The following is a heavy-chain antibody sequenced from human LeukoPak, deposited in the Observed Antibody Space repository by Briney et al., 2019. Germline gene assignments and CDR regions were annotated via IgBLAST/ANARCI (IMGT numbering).Heavy chain of an antibody. V-gene: IGHV3-23*01. CDR1: GFTFSSYA. J-gene: IGHJ4*02. Sequence: PGGSLRLSCGASGFTFSSYAMSWVRQAPGKGLEWVSGISGSGGNTFYADSVKGRFTISRDNSRNTLYLQINSLRAEDTAVYYCAKRNSSGWYYFDYWGRGTLVTVSS. CDR3: AKRNSSGWYYFDY. D-gene: IGHD6-19*01. CDR2: ISGSGGNT.